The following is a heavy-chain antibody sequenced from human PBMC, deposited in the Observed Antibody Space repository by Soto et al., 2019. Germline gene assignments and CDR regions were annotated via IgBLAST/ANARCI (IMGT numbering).Heavy chain of an antibody. CDR2: IYYSGSA. CDR3: PSVGHINWFDP. CDR1: GGSISSGDYY. J-gene: IGHJ5*02. D-gene: IGHD2-21*01. V-gene: IGHV4-30-4*01. Sequence: QVQLQESGPGLVKPSQTLSLTCTVSGGSISSGDYYWSWIRQPPGKGLEWIGYIYYSGSAYYNPSLTSRVTISVDTYKNQFSLKLSSVTAADTAVYYCPSVGHINWFDPWGQGTLVTVSS.